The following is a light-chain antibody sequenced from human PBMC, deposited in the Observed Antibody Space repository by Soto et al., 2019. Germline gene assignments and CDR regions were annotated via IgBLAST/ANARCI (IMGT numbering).Light chain of an antibody. CDR1: QSVSSSTY. CDR2: DAS. J-gene: IGKJ4*01. V-gene: IGKV3-20*01. Sequence: EIFLTQSPGTLSWSPGERATLSWTASQSVSSSTYSAWYQQPPRQAPRLLIYDASTRATGIPDSLSGSASGADFPLTISRMAPEDSAVYYCQQYGTPLTFGGGTKVDI. CDR3: QQYGTPLT.